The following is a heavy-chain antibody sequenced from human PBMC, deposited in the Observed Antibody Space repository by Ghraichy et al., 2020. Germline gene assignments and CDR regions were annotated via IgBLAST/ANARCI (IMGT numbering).Heavy chain of an antibody. D-gene: IGHD2/OR15-2a*01. J-gene: IGHJ6*02. CDR3: ARVPQNFLRAQFGVDV. CDR2: ISSSSSTI. Sequence: GGSLRLSCAASGFTFSSYSMNWVRQAPGKGLEWVSYISSSSSTIYYGDSVKGRFTISRDNAKNSLYLQMNSLRDEDTAVYYCARVPQNFLRAQFGVDVWGQGTTVTVSS. V-gene: IGHV3-48*02. CDR1: GFTFSSYS.